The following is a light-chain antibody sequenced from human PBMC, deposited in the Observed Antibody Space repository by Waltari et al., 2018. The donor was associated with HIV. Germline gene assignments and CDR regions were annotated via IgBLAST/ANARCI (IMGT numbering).Light chain of an antibody. J-gene: IGKJ3*01. V-gene: IGKV4-1*01. CDR3: QQYYTVPLT. CDR2: WTS. CDR1: QSVFFSSNNKIF. Sequence: DIVMTQSPDSLAVSLGERATINCKSSQSVFFSSNNKIFLAWYQQRPGQAPKLLISWTSTRASGVPARFSGSGSGTDFTLTISSLQPGDVAVYFCQQYYTVPLTFGPGTKVEI.